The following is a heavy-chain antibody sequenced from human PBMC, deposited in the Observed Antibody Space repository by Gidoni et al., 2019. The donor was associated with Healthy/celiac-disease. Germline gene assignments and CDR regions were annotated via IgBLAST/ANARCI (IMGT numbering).Heavy chain of an antibody. CDR1: GFTFSSYG. J-gene: IGHJ4*02. V-gene: IGHV3-30*18. D-gene: IGHD6-19*01. Sequence: QVQLVESGGGVVQPGRSLRLSCAASGFTFSSYGMHWVRQAPGKGLEWVAVISYDGSNKYYADSVKGRFTISRDNSKNTLYLQMNSLRAEDTAVYYCAKALSIAVAGLDYWGQGTLVTVSS. CDR3: AKALSIAVAGLDY. CDR2: ISYDGSNK.